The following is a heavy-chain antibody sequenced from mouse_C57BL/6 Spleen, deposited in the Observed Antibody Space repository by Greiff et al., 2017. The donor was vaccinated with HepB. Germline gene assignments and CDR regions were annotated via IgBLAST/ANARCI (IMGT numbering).Heavy chain of an antibody. V-gene: IGHV1-15*01. D-gene: IGHD2-4*01. CDR1: GYTFTDYE. CDR2: IDPETGGT. Sequence: VQLQQSGAELVRPGASVTLSCKASGYTFTDYEMHWVKQTPVHGLEWIGAIDPETGGTAYNQKFKGKAILTADQSSSTAYMELRSLTSEDSAVYYSTNYDYAVGFAYWGQGTLVTVSA. CDR3: TNYDYAVGFAY. J-gene: IGHJ3*01.